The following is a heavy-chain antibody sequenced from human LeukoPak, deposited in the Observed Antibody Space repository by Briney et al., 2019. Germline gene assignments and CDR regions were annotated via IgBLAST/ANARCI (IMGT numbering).Heavy chain of an antibody. Sequence: GRSPRLSCVASGFTFSSYGMHWVRQAPGKGLEWVAVIWYDGTNKYYADSVKGRFTISRDSPKNTLYLQMNSLRAEDTAVYYCARAAYDNSGYLTLWGQGTLVTVSS. CDR2: IWYDGTNK. V-gene: IGHV3-33*01. CDR1: GFTFSSYG. J-gene: IGHJ4*02. CDR3: ARAAYDNSGYLTL. D-gene: IGHD3-22*01.